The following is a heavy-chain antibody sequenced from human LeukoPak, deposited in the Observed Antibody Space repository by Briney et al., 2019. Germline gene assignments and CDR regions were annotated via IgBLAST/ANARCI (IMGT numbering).Heavy chain of an antibody. CDR2: ISSSSYI. CDR3: ARLSIAVAGAFDI. D-gene: IGHD6-19*01. Sequence: GGSLRLSCAASGFTFSSYSMNWVRQAPGKGLEWVSSISSSSYIYYADSVKGRFTISRDNAKNSLYLQMNSLRAEDTAVYYCARLSIAVAGAFDIWGQGTMVTVSS. J-gene: IGHJ3*02. CDR1: GFTFSSYS. V-gene: IGHV3-21*01.